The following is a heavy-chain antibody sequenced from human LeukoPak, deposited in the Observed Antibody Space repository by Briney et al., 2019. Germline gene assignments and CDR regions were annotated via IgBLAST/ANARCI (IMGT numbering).Heavy chain of an antibody. J-gene: IGHJ4*03. D-gene: IGHD3-22*01. CDR3: ARDPEWKGYYDSSDYTDY. CDR1: GFTVSSNY. V-gene: IGHV3-66*01. Sequence: GGSLRLSCAAAGFTVSSNYMSWVRQAPGKGLEWVSVIYSGGSTYYADSVKGRFTISRDNSKNTLYLQMNRLRAEDTAVYYCARDPEWKGYYDSSDYTDYSGHGDLVTVSS. CDR2: IYSGGST.